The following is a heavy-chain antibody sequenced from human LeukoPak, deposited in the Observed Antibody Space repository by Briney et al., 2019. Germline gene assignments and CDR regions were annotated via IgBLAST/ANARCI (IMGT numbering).Heavy chain of an antibody. J-gene: IGHJ4*02. Sequence: PGGALRLSCAASGFIFSNYWMSWVRQAPGKGLDGVANIKQDGSAKNYVDSVKGRFTICRDNGKYSLYLQMNSLRAEETAVYYCWRRRVTEPRIDYWGKGTLVTVSS. CDR2: IKQDGSAK. CDR3: WRRRVTEPRIDY. CDR1: GFIFSNYW. V-gene: IGHV3-7*01. D-gene: IGHD3-10*01.